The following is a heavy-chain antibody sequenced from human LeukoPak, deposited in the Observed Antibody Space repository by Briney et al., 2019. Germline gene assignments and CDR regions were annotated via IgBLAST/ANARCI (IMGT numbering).Heavy chain of an antibody. CDR2: IYYSGST. D-gene: IGHD3-10*01. V-gene: IGHV4-59*01. CDR1: GGSISSYY. CDR3: ARDRVYGSGTYTLDYYYYYMDV. Sequence: SVTLSLTCTVSGGSISSYYWSWIRQPPGKGLEWIGYIYYSGSTNYNPSLKSRVTISVDTSKNQFSLKLSSVTAADTAVYYCARDRVYGSGTYTLDYYYYYMDVWGKGTTVTVSS. J-gene: IGHJ6*03.